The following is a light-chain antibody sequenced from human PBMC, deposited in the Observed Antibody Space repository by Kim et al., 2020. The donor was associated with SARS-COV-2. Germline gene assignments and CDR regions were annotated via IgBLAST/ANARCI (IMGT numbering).Light chain of an antibody. CDR3: SSWTTTDTLVL. CDR1: AGDIATHDF. J-gene: IGLJ2*01. Sequence: LTQPASVSGSPGQSVTISCTGAAGDIATHDFVSWYQQHPGKVPKLIISDVSLRPSGVSDRFSGSKSGNTASLTISGLQAEDEADYYCSSWTTTDTLVLFGGGTQLTVL. V-gene: IGLV2-14*03. CDR2: DVS.